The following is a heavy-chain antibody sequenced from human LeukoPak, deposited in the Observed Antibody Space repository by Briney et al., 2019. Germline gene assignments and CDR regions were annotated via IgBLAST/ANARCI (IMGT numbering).Heavy chain of an antibody. Sequence: PSETLSLTCTVSGGSISSYYWGWHRQPPGKGLEWIGYIYYSGSTNYNPSLKSRVTISVDTSKNQFSLKLSSVTAADTAVYYCARRASSGYYYIDYWGQGTLVTVSS. CDR2: IYYSGST. CDR1: GGSISSYY. CDR3: ARRASSGYYYIDY. D-gene: IGHD3-22*01. V-gene: IGHV4-59*08. J-gene: IGHJ4*02.